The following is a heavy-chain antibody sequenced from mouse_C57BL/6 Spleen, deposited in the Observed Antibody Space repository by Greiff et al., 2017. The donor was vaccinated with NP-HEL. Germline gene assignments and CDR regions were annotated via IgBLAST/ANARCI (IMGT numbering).Heavy chain of an antibody. J-gene: IGHJ4*01. CDR2: IYPGSGNT. Sequence: QVQLKQSGPELVKPGASVKISCKASGYSFTSYYIHWVKQRPGQGLEWIGWIYPGSGNTKYNEKFKGKATLTADTSSSTAYMQLSSLTSEDSAVYYCARRDYYGYAMDYWGQGTSVTVSS. CDR3: ARRDYYGYAMDY. CDR1: GYSFTSYY. V-gene: IGHV1-66*01. D-gene: IGHD1-1*01.